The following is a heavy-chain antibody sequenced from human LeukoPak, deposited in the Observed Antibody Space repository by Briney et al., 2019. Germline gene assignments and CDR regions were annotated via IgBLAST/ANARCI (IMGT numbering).Heavy chain of an antibody. J-gene: IGHJ5*02. CDR3: ARHGGSYSSRSSFDP. Sequence: SETLSLTRSVSGDSISGFYWSWIRQPPGKGLEWIAYIYYSGNTIYNPSLKSRVTISVDTSKNQFSLKLNSVTAADTAVYYCARHGGSYSSRSSFDPWGQGTLVTVSS. V-gene: IGHV4-59*08. D-gene: IGHD1-26*01. CDR2: IYYSGNT. CDR1: GDSISGFY.